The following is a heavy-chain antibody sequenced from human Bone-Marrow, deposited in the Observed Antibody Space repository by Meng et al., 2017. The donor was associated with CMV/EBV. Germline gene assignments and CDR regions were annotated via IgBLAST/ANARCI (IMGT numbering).Heavy chain of an antibody. Sequence: ASVKVSCKASGYSFTSYGISWVRQAPGQGLEWMGWISVYNGNTNYAQKLQGRVTMTTDTSTSTAYMELSSLRSEDTAVYYCAIGYDSSGYSAGGYYYGMDVWGQGTTVTVSS. J-gene: IGHJ6*02. CDR3: AIGYDSSGYSAGGYYYGMDV. V-gene: IGHV1-18*01. CDR1: GYSFTSYG. CDR2: ISVYNGNT. D-gene: IGHD3-22*01.